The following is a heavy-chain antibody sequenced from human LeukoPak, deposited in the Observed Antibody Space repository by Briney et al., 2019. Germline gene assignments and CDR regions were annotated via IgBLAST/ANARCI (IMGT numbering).Heavy chain of an antibody. J-gene: IGHJ4*02. Sequence: SETLSLTCTVSGGSINNGGYYWSWIRQLPGKGLEWIGYIYYSGSTYYNPSLKSRVIISVDTSKNQFPLKLSSVTAADTAIYYCARTNYGSGTKDDYWGRGTLVTVSS. D-gene: IGHD3-10*01. CDR3: ARTNYGSGTKDDY. V-gene: IGHV4-31*03. CDR2: IYYSGST. CDR1: GGSINNGGYY.